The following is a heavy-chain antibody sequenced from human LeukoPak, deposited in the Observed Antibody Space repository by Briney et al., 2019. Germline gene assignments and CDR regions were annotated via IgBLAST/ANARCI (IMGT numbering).Heavy chain of an antibody. CDR1: GYTFTTYW. J-gene: IGHJ4*02. V-gene: IGHV5-51*01. CDR2: MYPGDSDT. Sequence: KPGGSLEISCKGSGYTFTTYWIAWVRQMPGKGLEWMGIMYPGDSDTRYSPSFQGQVTISADKSISTAYLQWSSLKASDTAMYYCARSNYYDSYTNYWGQGTLVTVSS. CDR3: ARSNYYDSYTNY. D-gene: IGHD3-22*01.